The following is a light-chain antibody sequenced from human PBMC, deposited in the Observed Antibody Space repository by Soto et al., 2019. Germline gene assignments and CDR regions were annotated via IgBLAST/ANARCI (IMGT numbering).Light chain of an antibody. Sequence: EIVMTQSPATLYVSPGERATLSCRASQSVSSNLAWYQQKPCQAPRLLIYGASTRAPSIPARFSGSGSGTEFTLTISRLHSEDFAVFYCQQYDNWPITFGQGTRLEIK. CDR3: QQYDNWPIT. V-gene: IGKV3-15*01. CDR1: QSVSSN. CDR2: GAS. J-gene: IGKJ5*01.